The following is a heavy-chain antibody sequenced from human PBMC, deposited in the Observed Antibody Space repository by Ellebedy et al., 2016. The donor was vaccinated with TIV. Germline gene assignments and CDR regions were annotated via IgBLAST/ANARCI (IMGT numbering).Heavy chain of an antibody. Sequence: SETLSLXXSVSGGSISRYSWTWIRQPLGKGLEWIGYIFYSGDTKYNPSLESRVTMSVDTSKNQFSLTLRSVTAADTAVYYYVRFDYDVEGYYGLDVWGRGTTVTVSS. D-gene: IGHD3-16*01. J-gene: IGHJ6*02. CDR3: VRFDYDVEGYYGLDV. V-gene: IGHV4-59*01. CDR2: IFYSGDT. CDR1: GGSISRYS.